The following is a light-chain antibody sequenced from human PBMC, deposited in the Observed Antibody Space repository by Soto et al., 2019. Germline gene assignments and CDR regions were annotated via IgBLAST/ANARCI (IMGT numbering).Light chain of an antibody. Sequence: EIVMTQSPATLSVSPGERATLSCRASQSVSSNLAWYQQKPGQAPRLLIYGVSTRATGIPARFSGSGSGTEFTLTLSSLQSEDFAFYYCQQYNNWPPTFGQGTKVEIK. CDR3: QQYNNWPPT. CDR1: QSVSSN. J-gene: IGKJ1*01. CDR2: GVS. V-gene: IGKV3-15*01.